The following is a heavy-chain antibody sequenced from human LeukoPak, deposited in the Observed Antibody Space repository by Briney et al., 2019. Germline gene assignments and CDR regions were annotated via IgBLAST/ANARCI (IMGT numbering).Heavy chain of an antibody. CDR1: GFTFSSYG. V-gene: IGHV3-33*01. CDR2: IWYDGSNK. J-gene: IGHJ6*03. Sequence: GGSLRLTCAASGFTFSSYGMHWVRQAPGKGLEWVAVIWYDGSNKYYADSVKGRFTISRDSSKNTLYLQMNSLRAEDTAVYYCARDPWYYGSGSYYAYLLYYYYMDVWGKGTTVTVSS. D-gene: IGHD3-10*01. CDR3: ARDPWYYGSGSYYAYLLYYYYMDV.